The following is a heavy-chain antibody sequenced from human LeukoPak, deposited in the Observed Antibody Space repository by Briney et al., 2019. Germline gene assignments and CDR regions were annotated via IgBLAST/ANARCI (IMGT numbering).Heavy chain of an antibody. CDR2: ISYDGSNK. CDR1: GFTFSSYA. D-gene: IGHD3-16*02. J-gene: IGHJ4*02. CDR3: ARDLTKITFGGVIVIPIRYRAVFLGY. V-gene: IGHV3-30*04. Sequence: GGSLRLSCAASGFTFSSYAMNWVRQAPGKGLEWVAVISYDGSNKYYADSVKGRFTISRDNSKNTLYLQMNSLRAEDTAVYYCARDLTKITFGGVIVIPIRYRAVFLGYWGQGTLVTVSS.